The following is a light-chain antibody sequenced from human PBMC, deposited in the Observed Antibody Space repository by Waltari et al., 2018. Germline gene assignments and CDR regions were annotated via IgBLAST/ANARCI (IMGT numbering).Light chain of an antibody. CDR2: RAS. V-gene: IGKV3-20*01. J-gene: IGKJ1*01. Sequence: EIVLTQSPGTASLSPGERVTLSCRASQTVGSSSLAWYQLKPGQAPRLVIYRASRRATGIPDRFSGSGSGTDFSLTISRLEPEDFAVYYCQQHGTLPATFGQGTKVEIK. CDR1: QTVGSSS. CDR3: QQHGTLPAT.